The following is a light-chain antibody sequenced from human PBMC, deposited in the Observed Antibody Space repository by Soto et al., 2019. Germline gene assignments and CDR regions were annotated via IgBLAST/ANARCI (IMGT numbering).Light chain of an antibody. CDR1: SSDVGGYKY. CDR3: SPYTSSSTLLYV. J-gene: IGLJ1*01. Sequence: QSALTQPASVSGSPGQSITISCTGTSSDVGGYKYVSWYQQHPGKAPKLMIYEVNNRPSGVSNRFSGSKSGNTASLTISGLQAEDEADYYCSPYTSSSTLLYVFGTGTKV. V-gene: IGLV2-14*01. CDR2: EVN.